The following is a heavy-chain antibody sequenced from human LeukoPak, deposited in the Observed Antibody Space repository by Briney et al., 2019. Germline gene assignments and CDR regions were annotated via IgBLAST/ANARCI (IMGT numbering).Heavy chain of an antibody. CDR2: IWYDGNNK. Sequence: PGGSLRLSCAASGFTFSSNDMHWVRQAPGKGLEWVAVIWYDGNNKYYADSVKGRFTISRDNSKNTLFLQMNSLRAEDTAVYYCATDAGHWFDPWGQGTLVTVS. V-gene: IGHV3-33*01. CDR3: ATDAGHWFDP. CDR1: GFTFSSND. J-gene: IGHJ5*02.